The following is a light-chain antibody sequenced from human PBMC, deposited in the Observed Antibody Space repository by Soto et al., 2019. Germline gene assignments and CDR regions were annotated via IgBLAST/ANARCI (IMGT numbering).Light chain of an antibody. CDR3: QQYGSSPRA. V-gene: IGKV3-20*01. CDR2: GAS. J-gene: IGKJ5*01. Sequence: EIVLMQSPGTLSLSPGEGATFFFSSSQSVSSRYLARYQQKPGQAHRLLIYGASSRATGIPDRFSGSGSGTDFTLTISRLEPEDFAVYYCQQYGSSPRAFGQGTRLEIK. CDR1: QSVSSRY.